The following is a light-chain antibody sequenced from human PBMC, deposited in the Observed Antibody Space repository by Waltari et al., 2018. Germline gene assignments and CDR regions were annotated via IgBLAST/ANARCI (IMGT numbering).Light chain of an antibody. CDR1: ALSKQY. Sequence: SYELTQPPSVSVSPGQTARITCSGHALSKQYAYWYPQKPGQAPVLVIYKDTERPSGIPERFSGSSSGTTVTLTISGVQAEDEADYHCQSPDSSGSYVVFGGGTKLTVL. V-gene: IGLV3-25*03. CDR2: KDT. J-gene: IGLJ2*01. CDR3: QSPDSSGSYVV.